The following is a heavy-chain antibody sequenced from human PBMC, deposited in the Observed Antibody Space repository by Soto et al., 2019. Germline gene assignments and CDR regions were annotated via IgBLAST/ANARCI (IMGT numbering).Heavy chain of an antibody. J-gene: IGHJ6*02. CDR1: GFTFSSYA. V-gene: IGHV3-30-3*01. D-gene: IGHD7-27*01. CDR3: ARPNRHYYYYGMDV. Sequence: GGSLRLSCAASGFTFSSYAMHWVRQAPGKGLEWVAVISYDGSNKYYADSVKGRFTISRDNSKNTLYLQMNSPRAEDTAVYYCARPNRHYYYYGMDVWGQGTTVTVSS. CDR2: ISYDGSNK.